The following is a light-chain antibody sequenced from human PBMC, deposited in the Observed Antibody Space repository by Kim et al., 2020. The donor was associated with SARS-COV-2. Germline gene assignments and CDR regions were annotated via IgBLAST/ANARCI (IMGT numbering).Light chain of an antibody. CDR1: QGISSY. CDR3: QHVSSYPPG. J-gene: IGKJ1*01. CDR2: AAS. V-gene: IGKV1-9*01. Sequence: DIQLTQSPSFLSASVGDRVTITCRASQGISSYLAWYQQKPGKAPNLLIYAASILQSGVPSRFSGSGSGTEFTLTISCLQPEDFATYYCQHVSSYPPGFGQGTKVDIK.